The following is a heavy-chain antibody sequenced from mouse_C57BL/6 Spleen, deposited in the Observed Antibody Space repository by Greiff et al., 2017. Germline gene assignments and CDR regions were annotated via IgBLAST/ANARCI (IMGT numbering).Heavy chain of an antibody. CDR3: ARGPHFCNSLYYYAMDY. J-gene: IGHJ4*01. CDR1: GYTFTSYW. CDR2: IGPSDSYT. V-gene: IGHV1-50*01. Sequence: QVHVKQPGAELVKPGASVKLSCTASGYTFTSYWMQWVKQRPGQGLEWIGEIGPSDSYTNYNQKFKGKATLTVDTSSNTAYLQLRSLTSEDSAVYYCARGPHFCNSLYYYAMDYWGQGTSVTVAS. D-gene: IGHD1-1*01.